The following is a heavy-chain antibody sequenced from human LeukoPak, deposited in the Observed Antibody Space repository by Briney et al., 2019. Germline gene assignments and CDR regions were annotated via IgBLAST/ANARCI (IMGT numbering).Heavy chain of an antibody. Sequence: SETLSLTCTVSGGSISSYYWSWIRQPPGKGLEWIGYIYYSGSTNYNPSLKSRVTISVDTSKNQFSLKLSSVTAADTAVYYCARLSVVVVTAMEPQNAFDIWGQGTMVTVSS. J-gene: IGHJ3*02. CDR3: ARLSVVVVTAMEPQNAFDI. CDR1: GGSISSYY. CDR2: IYYSGST. V-gene: IGHV4-59*08. D-gene: IGHD2-21*02.